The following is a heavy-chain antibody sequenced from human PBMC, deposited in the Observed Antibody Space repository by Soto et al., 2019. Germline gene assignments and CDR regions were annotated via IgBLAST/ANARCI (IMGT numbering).Heavy chain of an antibody. Sequence: QVQLQESGPGLVKPSETLSLTCTVSGGSISSYYWSWIRQPAGKGLEWIGRIYTSGSTNYNPSLKSRVTMSVDTSKNQFSLKLSSVTAADTAVYYCARGLYYYDSSGFYHLESVYFDYWGQGTLVTVSS. CDR1: GGSISSYY. D-gene: IGHD3-22*01. CDR3: ARGLYYYDSSGFYHLESVYFDY. V-gene: IGHV4-4*07. CDR2: IYTSGST. J-gene: IGHJ4*02.